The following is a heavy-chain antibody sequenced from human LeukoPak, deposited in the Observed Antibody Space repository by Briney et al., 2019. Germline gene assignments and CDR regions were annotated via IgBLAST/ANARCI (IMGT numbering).Heavy chain of an antibody. J-gene: IGHJ6*02. CDR1: GGSFSGYY. CDR2: INHSGST. Sequence: SETLSLTCAVYGGSFSGYYGSWIRQPPGKGLEWIGEINHSGSTNYNPSLKSRVTISVDTSKNQFSLKLSSVTAADTAVYYCARGRVFFWSGYPGFMDVWGQGTTVTVSS. CDR3: ARGRVFFWSGYPGFMDV. V-gene: IGHV4-34*01. D-gene: IGHD3-3*01.